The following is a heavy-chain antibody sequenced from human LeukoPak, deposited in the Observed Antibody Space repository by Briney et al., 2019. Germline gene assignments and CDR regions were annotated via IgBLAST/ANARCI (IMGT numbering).Heavy chain of an antibody. V-gene: IGHV3-23*01. Sequence: GGSLRLSCAASGFPFNNAWLTWVRQAPGKGLEWVSAISGSGGSTYYADSVKGRFTISRDNSKNTLYLQMNSLRAEDTAVYYCAYRDGYKKVDYMDVWGKGTTVTVSS. J-gene: IGHJ6*03. CDR1: GFPFNNAW. CDR3: AYRDGYKKVDYMDV. D-gene: IGHD5-24*01. CDR2: ISGSGGST.